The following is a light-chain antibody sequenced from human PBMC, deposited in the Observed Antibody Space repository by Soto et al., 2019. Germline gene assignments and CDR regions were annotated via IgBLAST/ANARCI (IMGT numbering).Light chain of an antibody. V-gene: IGKV1-5*03. CDR3: LQDYNYPRT. CDR2: KAS. J-gene: IGKJ1*01. Sequence: DIQMTQSPSTLSASVGDRVTVTCRASQSINSWLAWYQQRPGKAPKLLIYKASSLQSGVPSRFSGSGSGTDFTLTISSLQPEDFATYYCLQDYNYPRTFGQGTKVDIK. CDR1: QSINSW.